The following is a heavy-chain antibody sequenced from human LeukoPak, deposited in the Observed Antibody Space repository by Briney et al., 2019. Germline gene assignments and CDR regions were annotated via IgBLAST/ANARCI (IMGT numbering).Heavy chain of an antibody. V-gene: IGHV3-7*01. CDR2: IKQDGSEK. D-gene: IGHD5-12*01. CDR3: ARDQLAYSGYDTLFDY. CDR1: GFTFSNYW. J-gene: IGHJ4*02. Sequence: PGGSLRLSCAASGFTFSNYWMSWVRQAPGKGLEWVANIKQDGSEKYYVDSVKGRFTISRDNAKNSLYLQMNSLRAEDTAVYYCARDQLAYSGYDTLFDYWGQGTLVTVSS.